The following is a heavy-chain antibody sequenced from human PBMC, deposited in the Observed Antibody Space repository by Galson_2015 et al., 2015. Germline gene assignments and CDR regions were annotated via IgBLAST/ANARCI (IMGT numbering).Heavy chain of an antibody. CDR1: GFTFSSYA. CDR3: ARDLTEDFWSGYVTYYMDV. Sequence: SLRLSCAASGFTFSSYAMHWVRQAPGKGLEYVSAISSNGGSTYYANSVKGRFTISRDNSKNTLYLQMGSLRAEDMAVYYCARDLTEDFWSGYVTYYMDVWGKGTTVTVSS. CDR2: ISSNGGST. V-gene: IGHV3-64*01. J-gene: IGHJ6*03. D-gene: IGHD3-3*01.